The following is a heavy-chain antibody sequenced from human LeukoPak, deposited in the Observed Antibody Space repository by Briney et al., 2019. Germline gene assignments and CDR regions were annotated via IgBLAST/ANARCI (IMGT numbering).Heavy chain of an antibody. CDR3: AKVELPYYYYGMDV. D-gene: IGHD1-7*01. J-gene: IGHJ6*02. CDR2: IGGSGGST. CDR1: GFTFSSYS. V-gene: IGHV3-23*01. Sequence: GGSLRLSCAASGFTFSSYSMNWVRQAPGKGLEWVSAIGGSGGSTYYADSVKGRFTISRDNSKNTLYLQMNSLRAEDTAVYYCAKVELPYYYYGMDVWGQGTTVTVSS.